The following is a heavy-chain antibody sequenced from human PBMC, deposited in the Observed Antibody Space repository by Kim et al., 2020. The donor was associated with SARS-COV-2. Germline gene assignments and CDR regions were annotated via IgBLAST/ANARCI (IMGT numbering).Heavy chain of an antibody. CDR2: INAGNGNT. CDR1: GYTFTSYA. Sequence: ASVKVSCKASGYTFTSYAMHWVRQAPGQRLEWMGWINAGNGNTKYSQKFQGRVTITRDTSASTAYMELSSLRSEDTAVYYCARDWIQLNAFDIWGQGTMVTVSS. CDR3: ARDWIQLNAFDI. J-gene: IGHJ3*02. V-gene: IGHV1-3*01. D-gene: IGHD5-18*01.